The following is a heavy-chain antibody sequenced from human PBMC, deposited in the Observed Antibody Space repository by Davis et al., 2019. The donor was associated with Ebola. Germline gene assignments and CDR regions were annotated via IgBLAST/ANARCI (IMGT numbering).Heavy chain of an antibody. CDR3: ARDRTSGLFYGMDV. CDR1: GFTFSSYW. V-gene: IGHV3-7*03. CDR2: IKQDGSEK. J-gene: IGHJ6*02. Sequence: GGSLRLSCAASGFTFSSYWMSWVRQAPGKGLEWVANIKQDGSEKYYVDSVKGRFTISRDNAKNSLYLQMNSLRAEDTAVYYCARDRTSGLFYGMDVWGQGTTVTVSS. D-gene: IGHD1-26*01.